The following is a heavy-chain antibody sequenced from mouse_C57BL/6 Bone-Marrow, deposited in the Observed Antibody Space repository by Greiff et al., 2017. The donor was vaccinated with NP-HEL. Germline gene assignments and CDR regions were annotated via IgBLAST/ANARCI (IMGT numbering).Heavy chain of an antibody. CDR1: GYTFTSYG. CDR2: IYPRSGNT. V-gene: IGHV1-81*01. D-gene: IGHD2-5*01. CDR3: ARSFYYSNYLYYFDY. J-gene: IGHJ2*01. Sequence: QVQLQQSGAELARPGASVKLSCKASGYTFTSYGISWVKQRTGQGLEWIGEIYPRSGNTYYNEKFKGKATLTADKSSSTAYMELRSLTSEDSAVYFCARSFYYSNYLYYFDYWGQGTTLTVSS.